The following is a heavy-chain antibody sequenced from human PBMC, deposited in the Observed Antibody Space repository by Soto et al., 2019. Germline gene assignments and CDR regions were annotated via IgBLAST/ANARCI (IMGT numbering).Heavy chain of an antibody. CDR2: IYYSGST. J-gene: IGHJ5*02. V-gene: IGHV4-59*01. CDR1: GGSISSYY. Sequence: PSETLSLTCTVSGGSISSYYWSWIRQPPGKGLEWIGYIYYSGSTNYNPSLKSRVTISVDTSKNQFSLKLSSVTAADTAVYYCARVSVGATAPNWFDPWGQGTLVTVSS. D-gene: IGHD1-26*01. CDR3: ARVSVGATAPNWFDP.